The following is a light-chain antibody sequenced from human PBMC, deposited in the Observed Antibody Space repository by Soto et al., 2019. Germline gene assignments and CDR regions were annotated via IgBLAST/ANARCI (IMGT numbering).Light chain of an antibody. CDR2: GAS. CDR3: QQYHEWPET. V-gene: IGKV3-15*01. Sequence: EIVMTQSPATLSVSPGERATLSCRASHSVRSSLAWYQQKPGQPPRLLIHGASTRATGIPGRFSGSGSGTQFTLIISSLQSEDFAVYYCQQYHEWPETFGHGTRVEIK. CDR1: HSVRSS. J-gene: IGKJ1*01.